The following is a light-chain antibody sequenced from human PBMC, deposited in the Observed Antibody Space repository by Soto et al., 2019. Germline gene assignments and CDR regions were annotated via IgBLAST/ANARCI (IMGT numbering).Light chain of an antibody. CDR2: GAS. Sequence: DIVLKQSPCTVSFSPLERSTLSCRASQSVSSSYLAWYQQKPGQAPRLLIYGASSRATGIPDRFSGSGSGTDFTLTISRLEPEDFAVYYCQQYGSSPWTFGQGTKVDIK. CDR1: QSVSSSY. V-gene: IGKV3-20*01. J-gene: IGKJ1*01. CDR3: QQYGSSPWT.